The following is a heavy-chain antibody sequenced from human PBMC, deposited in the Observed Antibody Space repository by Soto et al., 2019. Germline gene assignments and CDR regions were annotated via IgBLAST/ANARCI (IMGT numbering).Heavy chain of an antibody. J-gene: IGHJ3*01. V-gene: IGHV4-39*01. CDR2: IYYSGST. Sequence: PSETLSLTCTVSGGSISSSSYYWGWIRQPPGKGLEWIGSIYYSGSTYYNPSLKSRVTISVDTSKNQFSLKLSSVTAADTAVYYCARHEGYTYYDFWSGYWAFDLWGQGTMVTVSS. D-gene: IGHD3-3*01. CDR3: ARHEGYTYYDFWSGYWAFDL. CDR1: GGSISSSSYY.